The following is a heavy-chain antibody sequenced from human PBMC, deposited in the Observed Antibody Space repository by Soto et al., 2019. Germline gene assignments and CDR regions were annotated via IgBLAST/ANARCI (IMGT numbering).Heavy chain of an antibody. V-gene: IGHV3-7*04. D-gene: IGHD6-19*01. CDR1: GSTFSSYW. J-gene: IGHJ4*02. Sequence: EVHFVASGGGLVQPGGSLRLSCTASGSTFSSYWMNWVRQAPGKGLEWVANINQDGSATHYMDSVKGRFTISRDNAKNSLYLQMDSLRGDDSALYFCAGGRGWVCGYCGQGTLVTVSS. CDR3: AGGRGWVCGY. CDR2: INQDGSAT.